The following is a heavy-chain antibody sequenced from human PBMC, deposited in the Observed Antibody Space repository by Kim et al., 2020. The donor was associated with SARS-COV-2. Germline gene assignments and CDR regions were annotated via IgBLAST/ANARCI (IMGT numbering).Heavy chain of an antibody. CDR3: ASHSLWFGELSGPRFDY. J-gene: IGHJ4*02. Sequence: LKGRVTISVDTSKNQFSLKLSSVTAADTAVYYCASHSLWFGELSGPRFDYWGQGTLVTVSS. V-gene: IGHV4-39*07. D-gene: IGHD3-10*01.